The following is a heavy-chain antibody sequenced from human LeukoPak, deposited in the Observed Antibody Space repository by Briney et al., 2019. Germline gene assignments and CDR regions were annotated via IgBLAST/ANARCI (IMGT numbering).Heavy chain of an antibody. J-gene: IGHJ4*02. CDR3: ARWALTYYYDSSGSYYFDY. CDR2: ISYDGSNK. CDR1: GFTFSSYA. V-gene: IGHV3-30*04. D-gene: IGHD3-22*01. Sequence: GGSLRLSCAASGFTFSSYAMHWVRQAPGKGLEWVAVISYDGSNKYYADSVKGRFTISRDNSKNTLYLQMNSLRAEDTAVYYCARWALTYYYDSSGSYYFDYWGQGTLVTVSS.